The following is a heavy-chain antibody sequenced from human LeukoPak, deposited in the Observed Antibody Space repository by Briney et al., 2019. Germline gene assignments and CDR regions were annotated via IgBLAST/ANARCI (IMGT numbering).Heavy chain of an antibody. CDR3: STTHYNFGDLDH. CDR1: GFTFSSYG. Sequence: PGRSLRLSCAASGFTFSSYGMHWVRQAPGKGLEWVAVISYDGSNKYYADSVKGRFTISRDNSKNTLYLQMDSLKTEDTAVYYCSTTHYNFGDLDHWGQGTLVTVSS. J-gene: IGHJ4*02. D-gene: IGHD3-3*01. V-gene: IGHV3-30*03. CDR2: ISYDGSNK.